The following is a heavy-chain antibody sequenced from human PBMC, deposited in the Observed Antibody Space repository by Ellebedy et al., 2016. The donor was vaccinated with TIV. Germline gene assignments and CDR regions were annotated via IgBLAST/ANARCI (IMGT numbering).Heavy chain of an antibody. CDR2: ISAYNGDT. D-gene: IGHD4-23*01. V-gene: IGHV1-18*01. CDR3: ARDQYGGRTPVIDY. CDR1: GYTFTSYG. Sequence: ASVKVSCXASGYTFTSYGISWVRQAPGQGLEWMGWISAYNGDTNYAQNLQGRVTMTTDTSTSTAYMELRSLRSDDTAVYYCARDQYGGRTPVIDYWGQGTLVTVSS. J-gene: IGHJ4*02.